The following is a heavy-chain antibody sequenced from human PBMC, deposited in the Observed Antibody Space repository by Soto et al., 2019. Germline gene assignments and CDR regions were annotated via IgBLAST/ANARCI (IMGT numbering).Heavy chain of an antibody. D-gene: IGHD6-13*01. V-gene: IGHV3-23*01. CDR2: ISGSGGST. CDR1: GFTFSSYA. Sequence: GGSLRLSCAASGFTFSSYAMSWVRQAPGKGLEWVSAISGSGGSTYYADSVKGRFTISRDNSKNTLYLQMNSLRAEDTAVYYCAKGFFAEGLWKAAGPFSYNWFDPWGQGTLVTVSS. J-gene: IGHJ5*02. CDR3: AKGFFAEGLWKAAGPFSYNWFDP.